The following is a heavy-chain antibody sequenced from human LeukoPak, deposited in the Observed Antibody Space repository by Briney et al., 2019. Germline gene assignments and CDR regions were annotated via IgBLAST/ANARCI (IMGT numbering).Heavy chain of an antibody. CDR1: GGTFSSYA. V-gene: IGHV1-69*13. Sequence: VASVKVSCKASGGTFSSYAISWVRQAPGQGLEWMGGIIPIFGTANYAQKFQGRVTITADESTSTAYMELSSLRSEDTAVYYCARVITSSGSLDYWGQGTLVTVSS. D-gene: IGHD3-3*01. CDR2: IIPIFGTA. CDR3: ARVITSSGSLDY. J-gene: IGHJ4*02.